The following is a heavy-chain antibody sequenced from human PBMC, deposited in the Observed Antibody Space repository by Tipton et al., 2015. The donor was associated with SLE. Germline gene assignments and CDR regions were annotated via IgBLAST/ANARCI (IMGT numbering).Heavy chain of an antibody. D-gene: IGHD2-15*01. CDR1: GYTFTSYG. CDR3: ASPGYCSGGSCYSYFDY. CDR2: ISAYNGNT. V-gene: IGHV1-18*01. Sequence: QSGPEVKKPGASVKVSCKASGYTFTSYGISWVRQAPGQGLEWMGWISAYNGNTNYAQKLQGRVTMTTDTSTSKAYMELRSLRSDDAAVYYCASPGYCSGGSCYSYFDYWGQGTLVTVSS. J-gene: IGHJ4*02.